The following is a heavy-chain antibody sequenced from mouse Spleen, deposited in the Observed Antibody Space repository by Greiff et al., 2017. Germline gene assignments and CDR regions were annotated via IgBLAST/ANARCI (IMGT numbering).Heavy chain of an antibody. Sequence: EVKLQESGPVLVKPGASVKMSCKASGYTFTDYYMNWVKQSHGKSLEWIGVINPYNGGTSYNQKFKGKATLTVDKSSSTAYMELNSLTSEDSAVYYCARRVPFDYWGQGTTLTVSS. CDR2: INPYNGGT. J-gene: IGHJ2*01. CDR1: GYTFTDYY. CDR3: ARRVPFDY. V-gene: IGHV1-19*01.